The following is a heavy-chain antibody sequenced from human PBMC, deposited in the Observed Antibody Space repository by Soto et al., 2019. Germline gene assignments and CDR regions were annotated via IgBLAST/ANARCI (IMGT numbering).Heavy chain of an antibody. D-gene: IGHD3-22*01. CDR1: GGSISSGGYY. CDR3: ARDLDYYDSSGHYGMDV. V-gene: IGHV4-31*03. Sequence: PSETLSLTCTVSGGSISSGGYYWCWIRQHPWKGLEWIGYIYYSGSTYYNPSLKSRVTISVDTSKNQFSLKLSSVTAADTAVYYCARDLDYYDSSGHYGMDVWGQGXTVTVYS. J-gene: IGHJ6*02. CDR2: IYYSGST.